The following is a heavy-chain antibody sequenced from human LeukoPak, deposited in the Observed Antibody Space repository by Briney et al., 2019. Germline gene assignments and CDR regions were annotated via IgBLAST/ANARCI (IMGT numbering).Heavy chain of an antibody. Sequence: GGSLRLSCAASGFTVSSNYLTWVRQAPGKGVEWVSVIFSGGDTYYADSVKGRFIMSRDNSKNTLYLQMNSLRPEDTAVYYCATLYYYGSGSHHSDYWGQGTLVTVSS. V-gene: IGHV3-53*01. CDR3: ATLYYYGSGSHHSDY. D-gene: IGHD3-10*01. J-gene: IGHJ4*02. CDR2: IFSGGDT. CDR1: GFTVSSNY.